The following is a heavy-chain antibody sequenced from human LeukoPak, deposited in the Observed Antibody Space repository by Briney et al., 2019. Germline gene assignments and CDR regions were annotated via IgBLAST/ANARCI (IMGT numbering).Heavy chain of an antibody. V-gene: IGHV3-30-3*01. Sequence: GGSLRLSCAASGFTFSSYVMHWVRQAPGKGLEWVAVISYDGSNKYYADSVKGRFTISRDNSKNTLYLQMNILRGEDTAVYYCARDKTALGTSCQGLWGQGTLVTVSS. CDR1: GFTFSSYV. D-gene: IGHD2-2*01. J-gene: IGHJ4*02. CDR2: ISYDGSNK. CDR3: ARDKTALGTSCQGL.